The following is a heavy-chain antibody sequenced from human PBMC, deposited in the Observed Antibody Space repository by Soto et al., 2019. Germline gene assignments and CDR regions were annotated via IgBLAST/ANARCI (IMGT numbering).Heavy chain of an antibody. CDR3: ARAPGPYYYDSSGYRVY. D-gene: IGHD3-22*01. J-gene: IGHJ4*02. CDR2: ISSSGSTI. Sequence: GGSLRLSCAASGFTFSSYEMNWVRQAPGKGLEWVSYISSSGSTIYYADSVKGRFTISRDNAKNSLYLQMNSLRAEDTAVYYCARAPGPYYYDSSGYRVYWGQGTLVTVSS. CDR1: GFTFSSYE. V-gene: IGHV3-48*03.